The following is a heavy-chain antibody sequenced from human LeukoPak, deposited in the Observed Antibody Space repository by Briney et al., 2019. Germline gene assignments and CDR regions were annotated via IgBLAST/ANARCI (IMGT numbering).Heavy chain of an antibody. CDR3: ARGPVNTLEMATTWGYYFDY. J-gene: IGHJ4*02. V-gene: IGHV4-39*01. CDR2: IYYSGST. D-gene: IGHD5-24*01. Sequence: PSEALSLTCAVSGDSISSSSYYWGWIRQPPGKGLEYIGSIYYSGSTYYNPSLKSRVTISVDTSKNQFSLKLSSVTAADTAVYYCARGPVNTLEMATTWGYYFDYWGQGTLVTVSS. CDR1: GDSISSSSYY.